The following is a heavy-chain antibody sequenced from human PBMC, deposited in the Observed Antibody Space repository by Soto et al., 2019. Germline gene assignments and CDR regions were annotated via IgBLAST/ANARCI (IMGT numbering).Heavy chain of an antibody. V-gene: IGHV3-7*05. CDR1: GFTFSSYW. J-gene: IGHJ6*02. CDR3: AREDGYSYGYNYYYGMDV. Sequence: EVQLVESGGGLVQPGGSLRLSCAASGFTFSSYWMSWVRQAPGKGLEWVANIKQDGSEKYYVDSVKGRFTISRDNAKNSLYLQMNSLRAEDTAVYYCAREDGYSYGYNYYYGMDVWGQGTTVTVSS. D-gene: IGHD5-18*01. CDR2: IKQDGSEK.